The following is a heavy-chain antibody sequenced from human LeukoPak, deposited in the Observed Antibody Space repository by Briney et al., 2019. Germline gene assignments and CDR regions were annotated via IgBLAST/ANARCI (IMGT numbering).Heavy chain of an antibody. J-gene: IGHJ4*02. V-gene: IGHV1-69*04. Sequence: GASVKVSCKASGGTFSSYAISWVRQAPGQGLEWMGRIIPILGIANYAQRFQGRVTITADKSTSTAYMELSSLRSEDTAVYYCARDVLSYFDYWGQGTLVTVSS. CDR2: IIPILGIA. D-gene: IGHD3-10*02. CDR1: GGTFSSYA. CDR3: ARDVLSYFDY.